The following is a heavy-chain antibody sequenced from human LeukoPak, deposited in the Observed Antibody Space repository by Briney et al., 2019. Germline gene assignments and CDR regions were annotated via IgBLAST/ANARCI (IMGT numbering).Heavy chain of an antibody. Sequence: GGSLRLSCAASGFTFSSYSMNWVRQAPGQGLEWVSSISSSSSYIYYADSVRGRFTISRDNAKNSLYLQMNSLRAEDTAVYYCARDVASVAFDIWGQGTMVTVSS. CDR2: ISSSSSYI. V-gene: IGHV3-21*01. J-gene: IGHJ3*02. D-gene: IGHD2-21*01. CDR3: ARDVASVAFDI. CDR1: GFTFSSYS.